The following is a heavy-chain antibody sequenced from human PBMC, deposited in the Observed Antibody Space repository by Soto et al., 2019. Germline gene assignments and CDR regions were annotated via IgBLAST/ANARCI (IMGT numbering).Heavy chain of an antibody. Sequence: QVQLVQSGAEVRKPGSSVKVSCKASGGTFSRHAIRWVRQAPGQGLEWMGGIIPIFGTANHAQKFQSRVTIIADESTSTVDMELSSLRSEDTAMYYCARGWGYDSNDYYYAYWGQGTLVIVSS. J-gene: IGHJ4*02. CDR2: IIPIFGTA. V-gene: IGHV1-69*01. CDR3: ARGWGYDSNDYYYAY. D-gene: IGHD3-22*01. CDR1: GGTFSRHA.